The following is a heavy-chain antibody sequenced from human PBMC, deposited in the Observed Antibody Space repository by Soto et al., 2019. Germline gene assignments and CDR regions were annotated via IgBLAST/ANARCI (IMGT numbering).Heavy chain of an antibody. J-gene: IGHJ4*02. Sequence: PWGSLGLACAASRVTFSIYEMPGFRQAPGKGLEYVSGISNNGAHTFHADSVKGRFTISRDNTKNTLYLQMNSLGAEDTAVYYCAKGSVSSRPYFFDFWGQGTLVTVSS. CDR3: AKGSVSSRPYFFDF. CDR2: ISNNGAHT. CDR1: RVTFSIYE. V-gene: IGHV3-64*04. D-gene: IGHD2-2*01.